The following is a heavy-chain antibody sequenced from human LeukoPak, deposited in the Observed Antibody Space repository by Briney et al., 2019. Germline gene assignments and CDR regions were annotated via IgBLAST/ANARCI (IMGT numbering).Heavy chain of an antibody. D-gene: IGHD2-2*02. CDR1: GGTFSSYA. CDR2: IIPIFGTA. J-gene: IGHJ4*02. V-gene: IGHV1-69*05. Sequence: SVKVSCKASGGTFSSYAISWVRQAPGQGLEWMGRIIPIFGTANYAQKFQGRVTITTDESTSTAYMELSSLRSEDTAVYYCARDRWDKGTAIPGGDWGQGTLVTVSS. CDR3: ARDRWDKGTAIPGGD.